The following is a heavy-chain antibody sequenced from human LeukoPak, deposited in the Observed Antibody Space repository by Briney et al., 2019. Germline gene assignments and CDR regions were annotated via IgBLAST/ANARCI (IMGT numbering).Heavy chain of an antibody. Sequence: SETLSLTCTVSGDSISGGAFYWSWIRQHPGKGLEWIGYIYRSGSTYYNPSLKSRIAISADTSKNQFSLRLTSVTAADTAVYYCARGGEGWLPYGGYFDYWGQGTLVTVSS. J-gene: IGHJ4*02. V-gene: IGHV4-31*03. D-gene: IGHD5-12*01. CDR1: GDSISGGAFY. CDR2: IYRSGST. CDR3: ARGGEGWLPYGGYFDY.